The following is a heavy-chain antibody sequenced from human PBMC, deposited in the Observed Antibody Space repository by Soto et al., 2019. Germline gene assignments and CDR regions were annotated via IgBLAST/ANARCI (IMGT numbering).Heavy chain of an antibody. CDR3: ARGVTYCGRDCYSTFAFLDWFAP. Sequence: SETLSLTCTVSGGSISSGGYYWSWIRQHPGKGLEWIGYIYYSGSTYYNPSLKSRVTISVDTSKNQFSLKLSSVTAADTAVYYCARGVTYCGRDCYSTFAFLDWFAPWGQGTLVTV. CDR1: GGSISSGGYY. V-gene: IGHV4-31*03. D-gene: IGHD2-21*02. J-gene: IGHJ5*02. CDR2: IYYSGST.